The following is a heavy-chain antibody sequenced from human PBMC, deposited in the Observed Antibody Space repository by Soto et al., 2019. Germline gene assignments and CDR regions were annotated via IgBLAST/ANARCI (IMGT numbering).Heavy chain of an antibody. D-gene: IGHD3-9*01. CDR1: GGSISSYY. Sequence: QVQLQESGPGLVKPSETLSLTCTVSGGSISSYYWSWIRQPPGKGLEWIGYIYYSGSTNYNPSLKSQVTISVDTSKNQFSLKLSSVTAADTAVYYCARVGPYDILTGYTYYFDYWGQGTLVTVSS. CDR2: IYYSGST. CDR3: ARVGPYDILTGYTYYFDY. V-gene: IGHV4-59*08. J-gene: IGHJ4*02.